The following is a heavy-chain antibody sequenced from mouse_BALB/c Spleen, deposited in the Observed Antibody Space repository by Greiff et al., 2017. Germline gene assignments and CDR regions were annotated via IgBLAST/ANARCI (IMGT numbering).Heavy chain of an antibody. D-gene: IGHD2-4*01. J-gene: IGHJ1*01. Sequence: DVQLVESGGGLVKPGGSLKLSCAASGFTFSSYAMSWVRQSPEKRLEWVAEISSGGSYTYYPDTVTGRFTISRDNAKNTLYLEMSSLRSEDTAMYYCARDTMITTWYFDVWGAGTTVTVSS. CDR2: ISSGGSYT. CDR3: ARDTMITTWYFDV. CDR1: GFTFSSYA. V-gene: IGHV5-9-4*01.